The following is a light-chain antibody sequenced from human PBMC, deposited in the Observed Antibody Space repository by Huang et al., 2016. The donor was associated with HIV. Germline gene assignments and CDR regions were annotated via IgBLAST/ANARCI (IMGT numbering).Light chain of an antibody. CDR3: QQYGTSRIFT. J-gene: IGKJ3*01. CDR1: QSVSIIY. V-gene: IGKV3-20*01. Sequence: EIVLTQSPGTLSLAPGERATLSCRAMQSVSIIYLAWYQQKPGQAPRLLIYGASYRATGIPDRFSGSGSGTDFTLTISRLEPEDLAVYYCQQYGTSRIFTFGPGTRVDIK. CDR2: GAS.